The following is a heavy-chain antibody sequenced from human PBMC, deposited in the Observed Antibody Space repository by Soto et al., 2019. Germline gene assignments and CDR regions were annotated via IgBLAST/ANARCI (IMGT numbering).Heavy chain of an antibody. V-gene: IGHV4-59*08. CDR1: GGSISSYY. CDR3: ASTEAGDSEGYGGGRDYFDY. Sequence: QVQLQESGPGLVKPSETLSLTCTVSGGSISSYYWSWIRQPPGKGLEWIGYIYYSGSTNYNPSLKGRATISVDTSKNQFPLKLSSVTAADTAVYCCASTEAGDSEGYGGGRDYFDYWGQGTLVTVSS. CDR2: IYYSGST. J-gene: IGHJ4*02. D-gene: IGHD5-18*01.